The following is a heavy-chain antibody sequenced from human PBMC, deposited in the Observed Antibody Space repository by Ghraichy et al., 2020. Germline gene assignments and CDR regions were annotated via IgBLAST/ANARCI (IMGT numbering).Heavy chain of an antibody. J-gene: IGHJ6*02. Sequence: SETLSLTCAVYGGSFSGYYWSWIRQPPGKGLEWIGEINHSGSTNYNPSLKSRVTISVDTSKNQFSLKLSSVTAADTAVYYCARGYGYCSSTSCPNDYYYGMDVWGQGTTVTVSS. CDR2: INHSGST. V-gene: IGHV4-34*01. CDR1: GGSFSGYY. CDR3: ARGYGYCSSTSCPNDYYYGMDV. D-gene: IGHD2-2*03.